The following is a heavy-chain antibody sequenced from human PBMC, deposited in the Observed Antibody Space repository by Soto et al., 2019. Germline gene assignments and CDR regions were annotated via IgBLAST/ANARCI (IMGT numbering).Heavy chain of an antibody. Sequence: EGSLRLSCAASGFTFSNYEMNWVRQAPGKGLEWVSYISSSGSTIYYADSVKGRFTISRDNAKNSLYLQMNSLRAEDTAVYYCARDLRFLEWFLFDPWGQGTLVTVS. J-gene: IGHJ5*02. CDR1: GFTFSNYE. CDR3: ARDLRFLEWFLFDP. D-gene: IGHD3-3*01. CDR2: ISSSGSTI. V-gene: IGHV3-48*03.